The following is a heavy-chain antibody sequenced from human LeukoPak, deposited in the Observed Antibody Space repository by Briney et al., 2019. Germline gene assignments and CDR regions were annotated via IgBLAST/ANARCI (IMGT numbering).Heavy chain of an antibody. CDR2: ISGSGGST. Sequence: GGSLRLSCAASGFTFSSYAMSWVRQAPGKGLEWVSAISGSGGSTYYADSVKGRFTISRDNSKNTLYLQMNSLRAEDTAVYYCARLWFGDLDAFDIWGQGTMVTVSS. J-gene: IGHJ3*02. CDR1: GFTFSSYA. D-gene: IGHD3-10*01. V-gene: IGHV3-23*01. CDR3: ARLWFGDLDAFDI.